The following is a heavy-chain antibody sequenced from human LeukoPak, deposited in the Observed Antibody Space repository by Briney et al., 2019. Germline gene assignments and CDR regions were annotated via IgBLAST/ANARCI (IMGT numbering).Heavy chain of an antibody. V-gene: IGHV3-30*04. CDR3: ARDVYYYYCYMDV. CDR2: LSYDGSSK. CDR1: GFTFSTFA. J-gene: IGHJ6*03. Sequence: GGSLRLSCAASGFTFSTFAMHWVRQAPGKGLEWVAILSYDGSSKYYADSVKGRFTISRDNSKKTLYLQMNSLRTEDTAVYYCARDVYYYYCYMDVWGKGTTVTISS.